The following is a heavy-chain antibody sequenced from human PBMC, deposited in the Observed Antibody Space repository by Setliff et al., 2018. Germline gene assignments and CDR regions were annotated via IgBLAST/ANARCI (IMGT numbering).Heavy chain of an antibody. J-gene: IGHJ4*02. V-gene: IGHV3-23*03. CDR1: GFTFSSDA. D-gene: IGHD6-13*01. CDR3: AKCSSWRGHYPHFIY. CDR2: ISSEGDDI. Sequence: LSLSCAASGFTFSSDAMTWVRQAPGKGLEWVSIISSEGDDIYYADSVKGRFTISRDNSKSTLYLHMNSLRAEDTAVYYCAKCSSWRGHYPHFIYWGQGTLVTVSS.